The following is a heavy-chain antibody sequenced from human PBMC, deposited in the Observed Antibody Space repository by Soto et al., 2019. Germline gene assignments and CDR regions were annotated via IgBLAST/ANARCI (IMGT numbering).Heavy chain of an antibody. J-gene: IGHJ5*02. V-gene: IGHV3-30*18. CDR2: ISYDGSNK. Sequence: QVQLVESGGGVVQPGRSLRLSCAASGFTFSSYGMHWVRQAPGKGLEWVAVISYDGSNKYYADSVKGRFTISRDNSKNTLYLQMNSLRAEDTAVYYCAKDSDWFDPWDQGTLVTVSS. CDR1: GFTFSSYG. CDR3: AKDSDWFDP.